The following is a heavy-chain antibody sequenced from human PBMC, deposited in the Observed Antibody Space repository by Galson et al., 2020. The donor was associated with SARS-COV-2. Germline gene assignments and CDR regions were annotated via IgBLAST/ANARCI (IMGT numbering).Heavy chain of an antibody. CDR3: ARSIFGSGRLFDS. Sequence: LSLTCAVSGAPVTSVSYSWSWIRQLPGKGLEWIGYVSHSVSSSYNPSLQSRLKISVDASQNQFSLTLTSVTAADTAVYYCARSIFGSGRLFDSWGPGTLVTVSS. CDR1: GAPVTSVSYS. V-gene: IGHV4-30-2*06. D-gene: IGHD3-10*01. CDR2: VSHSVSS. J-gene: IGHJ4*02.